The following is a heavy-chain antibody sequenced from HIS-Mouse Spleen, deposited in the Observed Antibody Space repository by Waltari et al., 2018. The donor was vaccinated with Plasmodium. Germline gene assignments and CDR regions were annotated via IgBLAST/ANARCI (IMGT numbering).Heavy chain of an antibody. J-gene: IGHJ1*01. CDR1: GYTFTGYY. Sequence: QVQLVQSGAEVKKPGASVKVPCKASGYTFTGYYMHWVRLAPGQGLEWMGWINPNSGGTNYAQKFQGRVTMTRDTSISTAYMELSRLRSDDTAVYYCARVLGYKAAAGTFVEYFQHWGQGTLVTVSS. CDR2: INPNSGGT. CDR3: ARVLGYKAAAGTFVEYFQH. D-gene: IGHD6-13*01. V-gene: IGHV1-2*02.